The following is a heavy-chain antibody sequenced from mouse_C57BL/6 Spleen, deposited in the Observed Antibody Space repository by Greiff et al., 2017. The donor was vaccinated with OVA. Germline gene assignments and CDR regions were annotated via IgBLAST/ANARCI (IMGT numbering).Heavy chain of an antibody. CDR2: IDPSDSYT. Sequence: QVHVKQPGAELVMPGASVKLSCKASGYTFTSYWMHWVKQRPGQGLEWIGEIDPSDSYTNYNQKFKGKSTLTVDKSSSTAYMQLSSLTSEDTAVYYCARSAYGSSVDYWGQGTTLTVSS. CDR3: ARSAYGSSVDY. D-gene: IGHD1-1*01. CDR1: GYTFTSYW. V-gene: IGHV1-69*01. J-gene: IGHJ2*01.